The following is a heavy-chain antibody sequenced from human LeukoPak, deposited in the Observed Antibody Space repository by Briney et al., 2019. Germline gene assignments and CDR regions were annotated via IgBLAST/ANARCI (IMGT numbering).Heavy chain of an antibody. CDR3: ASHYFGSRGSYAEYFQH. CDR1: GFTFSRYI. CDR2: ISSSSRTI. Sequence: PWGSLRLSCAASGFTFSRYIMNWVRQAPGKGLEWISYISSSSRTIHYADSVKGRFIISRDNAENSLDLQMNSLRDEDTAVYYCASHYFGSRGSYAEYFQHWGQGALVIVSS. V-gene: IGHV3-48*02. D-gene: IGHD3-22*01. J-gene: IGHJ1*01.